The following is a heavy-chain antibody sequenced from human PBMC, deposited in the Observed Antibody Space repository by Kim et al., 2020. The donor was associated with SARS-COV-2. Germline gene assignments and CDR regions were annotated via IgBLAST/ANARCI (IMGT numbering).Heavy chain of an antibody. CDR3: GRDQVSVTVVRGLGGMDV. Sequence: KGRFNISRDDSENTLYLQMNSLRAEDTAVYYCGRDQVSVTVVRGLGGMDVWGQGTTVTVSS. V-gene: IGHV3-53*01. D-gene: IGHD3-10*01. J-gene: IGHJ6*02.